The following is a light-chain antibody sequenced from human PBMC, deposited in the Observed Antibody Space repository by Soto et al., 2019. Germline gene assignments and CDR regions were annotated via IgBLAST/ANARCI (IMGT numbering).Light chain of an antibody. V-gene: IGKV3-15*01. CDR1: QSVSSN. Sequence: EIVLTQSPGTLSLSPGERATLSCRASQSVSSNLAWYQHKAGQTPRLLIYDTSTRATGVPARFSGSRSGTEFTLAINSLQSEDFAVYYCQRYNNWPLTFGGGTKVDIK. CDR2: DTS. CDR3: QRYNNWPLT. J-gene: IGKJ4*01.